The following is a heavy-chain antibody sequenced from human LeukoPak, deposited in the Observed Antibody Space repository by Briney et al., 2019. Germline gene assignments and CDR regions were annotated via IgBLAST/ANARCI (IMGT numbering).Heavy chain of an antibody. CDR1: GFTFSSYS. Sequence: GGSLRLSCVASGFTFSSYSMNWVRQAPGKGLEWVSYITRSSSAKFYADSVKGRFTISRDNAENLLYLQTNSLRAEDTAVYYCTRDQEGSDYWGQGTLVTVSS. CDR2: ITRSSSAK. J-gene: IGHJ4*02. CDR3: TRDQEGSDY. V-gene: IGHV3-48*01.